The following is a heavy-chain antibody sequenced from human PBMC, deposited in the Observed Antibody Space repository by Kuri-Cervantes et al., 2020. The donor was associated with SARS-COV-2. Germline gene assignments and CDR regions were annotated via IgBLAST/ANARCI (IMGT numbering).Heavy chain of an antibody. CDR3: AKLGGGDYDFWSGYSDYYYGMDV. D-gene: IGHD3-3*01. V-gene: IGHV3-23*01. Sequence: GESLKISCTASEFPFSSFPIYWVRQAPGKGLEWVSAISGSGGSTYYADSVKGRFTISRDNSKNTLYLQMNSLRAEDTAVYYCAKLGGGDYDFWSGYSDYYYGMDVWGQGTTVTVSS. CDR2: ISGSGGST. J-gene: IGHJ6*02. CDR1: EFPFSSFP.